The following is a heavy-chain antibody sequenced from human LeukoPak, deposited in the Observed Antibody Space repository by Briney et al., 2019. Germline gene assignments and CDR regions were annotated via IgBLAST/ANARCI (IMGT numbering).Heavy chain of an antibody. D-gene: IGHD5-18*01. CDR1: GYTFTGYY. CDR2: INPNSGDT. Sequence: ASVKVSCKASGYTFTGYYMHWVRQAPGQGLEWMGWINPNSGDTNYAQKFQGRVTVTRDTSISTAYMELSRLRSDDTAVYYCARDSDTAMVTGPDYWGQGTLVTVSS. V-gene: IGHV1-2*02. CDR3: ARDSDTAMVTGPDY. J-gene: IGHJ4*02.